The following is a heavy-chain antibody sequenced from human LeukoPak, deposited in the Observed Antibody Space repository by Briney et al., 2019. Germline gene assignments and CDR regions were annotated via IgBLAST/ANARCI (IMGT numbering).Heavy chain of an antibody. V-gene: IGHV3-23*01. CDR1: GFTFSSYA. J-gene: IGHJ4*02. CDR2: ISGSVGST. D-gene: IGHD2-2*01. CDR3: ARGYCSSTSCRVSDYFGY. Sequence: GGSLRLSCAASGFTFSSYAMSWVRQAPGKGLEWVSAISGSVGSTYYADSVKGRFTISRDNSKNTLYLQMNSLRAEDTAVYYCARGYCSSTSCRVSDYFGYWGQGTLVTVSS.